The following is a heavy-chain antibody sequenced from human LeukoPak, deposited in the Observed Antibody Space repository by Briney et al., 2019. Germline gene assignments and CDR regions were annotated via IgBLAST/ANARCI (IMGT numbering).Heavy chain of an antibody. Sequence: GGSLRLSCAASGFTFSSYAMSWDRQAPGKGLEWVSAISGSGGSTYYADSVKGRFTISRDNSKSTLYLQMNSLRAEDKAVYYCAYPVSTPSSNYYIDVWGKGTTVTVSS. CDR3: AYPVSTPSSNYYIDV. J-gene: IGHJ6*03. D-gene: IGHD2-2*01. V-gene: IGHV3-23*01. CDR2: ISGSGGST. CDR1: GFTFSSYA.